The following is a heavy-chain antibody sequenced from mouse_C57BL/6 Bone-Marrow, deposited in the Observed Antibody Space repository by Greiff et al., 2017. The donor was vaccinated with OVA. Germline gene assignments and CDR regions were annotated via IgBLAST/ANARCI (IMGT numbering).Heavy chain of an antibody. Sequence: LVESGAELARPGASVKLSCKASGYTFTSYGISWVKQRTGQGLEWIGEIYPRSGNTYYNEKFKGKATLTADKSSSTAYMELRSLTSEDSAVYFCARLDYEWGYWGQGTTLTVSS. D-gene: IGHD2-4*01. CDR1: GYTFTSYG. CDR2: IYPRSGNT. CDR3: ARLDYEWGY. V-gene: IGHV1-81*01. J-gene: IGHJ2*01.